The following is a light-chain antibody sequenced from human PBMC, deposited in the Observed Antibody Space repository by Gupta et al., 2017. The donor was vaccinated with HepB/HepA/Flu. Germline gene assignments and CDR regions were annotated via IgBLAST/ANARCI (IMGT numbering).Light chain of an antibody. V-gene: IGLV8-61*01. Sequence: GTVTLTCGLSAGSVATSYYPSWYQQTPGQPPRTLIFSTNTRSSGVPDRFSGYILGNNAATTITGDQADDESVYYCVLYMGSGIYVFGGGTKLTVL. CDR1: AGSVATSYY. J-gene: IGLJ3*02. CDR3: VLYMGSGIYV. CDR2: STN.